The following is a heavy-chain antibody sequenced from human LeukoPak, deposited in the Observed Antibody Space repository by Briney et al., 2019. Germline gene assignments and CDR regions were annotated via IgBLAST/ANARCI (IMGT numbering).Heavy chain of an antibody. CDR3: ARGYGWSSYNNFNH. D-gene: IGHD3-10*01. V-gene: IGHV4-59*01. CDR1: GDSMRGYY. J-gene: IGHJ4*02. CDR2: IHYSGTT. Sequence: SETLSLTCTGSGDSMRGYYWSWIRQPPGKGLGWIGDIHYSGTTDYNPSLKSRVTISVDTSKNQFSLKLNSVTSADTAVYYCARGYGWSSYNNFNHWGQGILVTVSS.